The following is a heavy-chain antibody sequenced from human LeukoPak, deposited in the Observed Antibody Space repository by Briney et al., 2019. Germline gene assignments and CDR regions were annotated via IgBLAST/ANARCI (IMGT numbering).Heavy chain of an antibody. V-gene: IGHV4-39*01. CDR3: ARPFGPPLKYWYFDL. CDR1: GGSISSSSYY. J-gene: IGHJ2*01. D-gene: IGHD3-16*01. CDR2: IYYSGST. Sequence: PSETLSLTCTVSGGSISSSSYYWGWIRQPPGKGLEWIGSIYYSGSTYYNPSLKSRVTISVDTSKNQFSLKLSSVTAADTAVYYCARPFGPPLKYWYFDLWGRGTLVTVSS.